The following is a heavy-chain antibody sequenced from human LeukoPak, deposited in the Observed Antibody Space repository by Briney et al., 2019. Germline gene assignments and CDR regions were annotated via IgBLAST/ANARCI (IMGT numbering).Heavy chain of an antibody. CDR2: IRYDGSHK. D-gene: IGHD2-2*01. Sequence: GGSLRLSCAASGFTFSSYGMHWVRQAPGKGLEWVAFIRYDGSHKYSADSVKGRFTISGDNSKNTLYLQMNSLRAEDTAVYHCAKAGLAMPPDYWGQGTLVTVSS. V-gene: IGHV3-30*02. CDR3: AKAGLAMPPDY. CDR1: GFTFSSYG. J-gene: IGHJ4*02.